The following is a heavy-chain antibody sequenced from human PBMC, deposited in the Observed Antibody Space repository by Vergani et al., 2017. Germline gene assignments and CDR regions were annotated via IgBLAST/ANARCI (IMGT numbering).Heavy chain of an antibody. V-gene: IGHV3-7*01. CDR3: GRVADFYGLGSRLLDL. D-gene: IGHD3-10*01. CDR1: GFTFSSYW. J-gene: IGHJ5*02. Sequence: EVQLVESGGGLVQPGGSLRLSCAASGFTFSSYWMSWVRQAPGKGLEWVANIKQDGSEKYYVDSVKGRFTISRDNAKNSLYLQMNSLRAEDTAVYYCGRVADFYGLGSRLLDLWGQGILVTVSS. CDR2: IKQDGSEK.